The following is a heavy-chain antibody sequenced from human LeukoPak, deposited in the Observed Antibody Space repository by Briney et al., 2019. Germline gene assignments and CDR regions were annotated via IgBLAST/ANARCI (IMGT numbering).Heavy chain of an antibody. D-gene: IGHD3-22*01. Sequence: SETLSLTCTVSGGSISSYYWSWIRQPPGKGLEWIGEIYRSGSTNYNPSLKSRVTISVDKSKNQFSLKLSSVTAADTAVYYCARDYYDSRGNWFDPWGQGTLVTVSS. CDR3: ARDYYDSRGNWFDP. J-gene: IGHJ5*02. CDR2: IYRSGST. V-gene: IGHV4-59*12. CDR1: GGSISSYY.